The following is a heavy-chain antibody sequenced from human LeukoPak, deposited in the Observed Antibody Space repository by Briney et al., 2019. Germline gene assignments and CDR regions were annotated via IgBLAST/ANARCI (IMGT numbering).Heavy chain of an antibody. CDR3: ARDSSGWGNDAFDI. CDR2: IYYSGST. V-gene: IGHV4-31*11. CDR1: GGSFSGYY. J-gene: IGHJ3*02. Sequence: PSETLSLTCAVYGGSFSGYYWSWIHQHPGKGLEWIGYIYYSGSTYYNPSLKSRVTISVDTSKNQFSLKLSSVTAADTAVYYCARDSSGWGNDAFDIWGQGTMVTVSS. D-gene: IGHD6-19*01.